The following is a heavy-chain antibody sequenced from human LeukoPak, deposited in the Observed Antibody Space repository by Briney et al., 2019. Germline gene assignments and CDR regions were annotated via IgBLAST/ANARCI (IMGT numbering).Heavy chain of an antibody. J-gene: IGHJ5*02. D-gene: IGHD6-13*01. Sequence: GGSLRLSCAASGFTFSSYSMNWVRQAPGKGLEWVSSISSSSSYIYYADSVKGRFTISRDNAKNSLYLQMNSLRAEDTAVYYCARGAAAGTNWFDPWGQGTLVTGSS. V-gene: IGHV3-21*01. CDR2: ISSSSSYI. CDR1: GFTFSSYS. CDR3: ARGAAAGTNWFDP.